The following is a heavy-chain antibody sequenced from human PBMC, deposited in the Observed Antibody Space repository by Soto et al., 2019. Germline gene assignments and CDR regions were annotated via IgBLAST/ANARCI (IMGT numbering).Heavy chain of an antibody. J-gene: IGHJ6*02. CDR2: ISSSGSTI. CDR1: GFTFSSYE. Sequence: GGSLRLSCAASGFTFSSYEMNWVRQAPGKGLEWVSYISSSGSTIYYADSVKGRFTISRDNAKNSLYLQMNSLRAEDTAVYYCARESYDFFIPVESSYYYYYGMDVRGQGTTVTVSS. V-gene: IGHV3-48*03. CDR3: ARESYDFFIPVESSYYYYYGMDV. D-gene: IGHD3-3*01.